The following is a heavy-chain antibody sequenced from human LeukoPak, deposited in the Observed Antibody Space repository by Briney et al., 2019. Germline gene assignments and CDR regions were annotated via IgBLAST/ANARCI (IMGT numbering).Heavy chain of an antibody. V-gene: IGHV4-4*07. Sequence: PSETLSLTCTVSGGSISSYYWSWIRQPPGKGLEWIGRIYTSGSTNYNPSLKSRVTMSVDTSKNQFSLKLSSVTAADTAVYYCAREAIAVADGGNWFDPWGQGTLVTVSS. CDR1: GGSISSYY. CDR2: IYTSGST. D-gene: IGHD6-19*01. J-gene: IGHJ5*02. CDR3: AREAIAVADGGNWFDP.